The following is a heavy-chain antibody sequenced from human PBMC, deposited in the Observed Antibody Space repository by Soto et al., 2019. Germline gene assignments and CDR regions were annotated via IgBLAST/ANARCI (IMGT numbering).Heavy chain of an antibody. V-gene: IGHV4-4*07. CDR1: GGSFFSYY. D-gene: IGHD3-16*02. Sequence: QAQLQESGPGLVKPSQTLSLTCRDSGGSFFSYYWTWIRQPAGKGLEWIGRIYANGNANYNPTLKSRVTMSADTSKNQFSRRLRSVTAAGTAVYYGARGVRDGYYGMDVWGPGATVTVSS. CDR2: IYANGNA. J-gene: IGHJ6*01. CDR3: ARGVRDGYYGMDV.